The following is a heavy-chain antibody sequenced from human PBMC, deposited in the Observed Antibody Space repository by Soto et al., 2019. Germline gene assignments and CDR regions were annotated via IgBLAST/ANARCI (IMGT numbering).Heavy chain of an antibody. CDR3: ARYTVTTDYFDY. V-gene: IGHV4-59*01. J-gene: IGHJ4*02. D-gene: IGHD4-17*01. Sequence: SETLSLTCTVSGGSISSYYWSWIRQPPGKGLEWIGYIYYSGSTNHNPSLKSRVTISVDTSKNQFSLKLSSVTAADTAVYYCARYTVTTDYFDYWGQGTLVTVSS. CDR2: IYYSGST. CDR1: GGSISSYY.